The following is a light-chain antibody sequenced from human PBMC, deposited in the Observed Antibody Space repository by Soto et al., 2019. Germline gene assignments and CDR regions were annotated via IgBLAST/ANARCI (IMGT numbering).Light chain of an antibody. CDR1: QSVSSNS. CDR2: IAS. Sequence: EIVLTQSPGTLSLSPGERATLSCRASQSVSSNSLAWYQQKTGQTPRLLIYIASSRAPGIPDRFSGSGSGTHFTLTIGGVEPEDFEVYYCQHYGSSPWTFGQGTRVEIK. J-gene: IGKJ1*01. V-gene: IGKV3-20*01. CDR3: QHYGSSPWT.